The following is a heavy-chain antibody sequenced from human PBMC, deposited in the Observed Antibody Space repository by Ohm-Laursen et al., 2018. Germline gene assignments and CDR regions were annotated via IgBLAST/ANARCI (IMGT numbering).Heavy chain of an antibody. D-gene: IGHD1-7*01. CDR2: ISSSGTTK. Sequence: SLRLSCAASEFTFSDYYMSWIRQAPGKGLEWLSYISSSGTTKYYADSVKGRFTISRDNANKSLYLQMNSLRAEDTAVYYCARRSITGTTEFDYWGQGTLVTVSS. CDR3: ARRSITGTTEFDY. CDR1: EFTFSDYY. J-gene: IGHJ4*02. V-gene: IGHV3-11*01.